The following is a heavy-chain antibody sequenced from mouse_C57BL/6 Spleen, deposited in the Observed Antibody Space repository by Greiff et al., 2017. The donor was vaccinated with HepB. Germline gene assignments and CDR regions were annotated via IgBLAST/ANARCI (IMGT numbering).Heavy chain of an antibody. CDR3: ASPYLPNYAMDY. V-gene: IGHV1-55*01. D-gene: IGHD2-1*01. CDR1: GYTFTSYW. CDR2: IYPGSGST. Sequence: QVQLQQSGAELVKPGASVKMSCKASGYTFTSYWITWVKQRPGQGLEWIGDIYPGSGSTNYNEKFKSKATLTVDTSSSTAYMQLSSLTSEDSAVYYCASPYLPNYAMDYWGQGTSVTVSS. J-gene: IGHJ4*01.